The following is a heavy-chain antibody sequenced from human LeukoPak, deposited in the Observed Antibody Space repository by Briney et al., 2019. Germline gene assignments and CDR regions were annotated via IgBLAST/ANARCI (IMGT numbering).Heavy chain of an antibody. CDR1: GYTFTGYY. CDR3: ARDSYGGNWSLGY. V-gene: IGHV1-2*02. Sequence: AASVKVSCKASGYTFTGYYIHWVRQAPGQGLEWMGWVNPNNGGTNYAQMFQGRVTMTRDTSISTAYMELSRLTSDDTAVYYCARDSYGGNWSLGYWGQGTLVTVSS. D-gene: IGHD4-23*01. CDR2: VNPNNGGT. J-gene: IGHJ4*02.